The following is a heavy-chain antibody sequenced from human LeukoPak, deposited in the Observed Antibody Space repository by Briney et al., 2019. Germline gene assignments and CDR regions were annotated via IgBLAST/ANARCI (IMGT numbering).Heavy chain of an antibody. J-gene: IGHJ4*02. D-gene: IGHD6-6*01. CDR2: IKEDGSEI. V-gene: IGHV3-7*03. CDR3: AKDTRIAARHGNDY. Sequence: GGSLRLSCAASGFIFSSYWMTWVRQVPGRGLEWVANIKEDGSEITYVDSVKGRFTISRDNAENSLYLQMNSLRAEDTAVYYCAKDTRIAARHGNDYWGQGTLVTVSS. CDR1: GFIFSSYW.